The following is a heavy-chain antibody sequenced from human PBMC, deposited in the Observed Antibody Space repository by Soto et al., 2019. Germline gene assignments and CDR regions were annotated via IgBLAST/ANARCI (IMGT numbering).Heavy chain of an antibody. Sequence: EDLLLSKTGSAGFTISYSYYLGLICQTPSKGLKGIGSIYYSGSTYNNPTLKSRVTIAVDTSKNQFSLMQSSVTGAEMAMYYCSRVIRYYMDVCGKGTTVTVSS. D-gene: IGHD1-20*01. CDR1: AGFTISYSYY. J-gene: IGHJ6*03. CDR3: SRVIRYYMDV. V-gene: IGHV4-39*01. CDR2: IYYSGST.